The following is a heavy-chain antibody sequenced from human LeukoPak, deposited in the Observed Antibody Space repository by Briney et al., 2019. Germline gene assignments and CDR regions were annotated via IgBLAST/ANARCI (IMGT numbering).Heavy chain of an antibody. J-gene: IGHJ4*02. D-gene: IGHD6-13*01. CDR3: ARNGIAAADRRIDY. CDR1: GGSISSCY. CDR2: INHSGST. Sequence: PSETLSLTCTVSGGSISSCYWSWIRQPPGKGLEWIGEINHSGSTNYNPSLKSRVTISVDTSKNQFSLKLSSVTAADTAVYYCARNGIAAADRRIDYWGQGTLVTVSS. V-gene: IGHV4-34*01.